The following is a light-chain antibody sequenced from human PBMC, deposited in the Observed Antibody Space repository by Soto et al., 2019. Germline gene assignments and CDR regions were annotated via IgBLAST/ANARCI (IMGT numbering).Light chain of an antibody. Sequence: EIVLTQSPGTLSLSPGERATLSCRASQSVSSSYLAWYQQKPGQAPRLLIYGASNRATGIPDRFSGSGSGTDFTLTISRLEPEDFAVYYYQQYGSSPTTFGQGTKVEIK. CDR3: QQYGSSPTT. V-gene: IGKV3-20*01. J-gene: IGKJ1*01. CDR2: GAS. CDR1: QSVSSSY.